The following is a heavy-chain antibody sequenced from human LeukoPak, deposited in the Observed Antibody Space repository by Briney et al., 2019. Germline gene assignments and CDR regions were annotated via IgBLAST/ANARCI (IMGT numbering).Heavy chain of an antibody. CDR1: GFTVSDNY. CDR3: ARDQSSSFYGLDAFDV. J-gene: IGHJ3*01. V-gene: IGHV3-66*01. CDR2: IYSAGAT. Sequence: PGGSLRLSCAASGFTVSDNYMTWVRQAPGKGLEWVSSIYSAGATHYAESVKGRFTISRDNAKNSLFLQMNSLRAEDTAVYYCARDQSSSFYGLDAFDVWGQGTVVTVSS. D-gene: IGHD2/OR15-2a*01.